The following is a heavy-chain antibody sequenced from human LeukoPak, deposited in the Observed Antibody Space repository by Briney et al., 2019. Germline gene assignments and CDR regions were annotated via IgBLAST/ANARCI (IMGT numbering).Heavy chain of an antibody. CDR2: IYYSGST. Sequence: SETLSLTCTVPGGSISSYYWTWIRQPPGKGLEWIGYIYYSGSTNYNPSLKSRVTISLDTSKNQFSLNLTSVTAADTAVYYCARLSYYYDSSESDIWGQGTMVTVSS. CDR3: ARLSYYYDSSESDI. J-gene: IGHJ3*02. D-gene: IGHD3-22*01. V-gene: IGHV4-59*08. CDR1: GGSISSYY.